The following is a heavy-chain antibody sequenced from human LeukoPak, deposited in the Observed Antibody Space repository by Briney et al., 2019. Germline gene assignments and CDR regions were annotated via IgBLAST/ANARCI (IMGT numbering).Heavy chain of an antibody. CDR2: ISYDGSNK. D-gene: IGHD6-19*01. CDR3: AKLPDGYSSGSDAFDI. J-gene: IGHJ3*02. CDR1: GFTFSSYG. Sequence: GGSLRLSCAASGFTFSSYGMHWVRQAPGKGLEWVAVISYDGSNKYYADSVKGRFTISRDNSKNTLYLQMNSLGAEDTAVYYCAKLPDGYSSGSDAFDIWGQGTMVTVSS. V-gene: IGHV3-30*18.